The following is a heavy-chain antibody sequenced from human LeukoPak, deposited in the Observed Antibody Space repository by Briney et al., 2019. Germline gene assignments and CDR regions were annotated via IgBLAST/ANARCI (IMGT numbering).Heavy chain of an antibody. CDR1: GFTFMNYV. Sequence: GGSLRLSCSGSGFTFMNYVMAWVRQAPGKGLEWVSSIRLGGGLTHSADPVKGRFIISRDMNTLFLQMNNLRPEDTAMYYCARKITMVRGLLIKGYFDLWGRGTLVSVSS. D-gene: IGHD3-10*01. CDR3: ARKITMVRGLLIKGYFDL. CDR2: IRLGGGLT. V-gene: IGHV3-23*01. J-gene: IGHJ2*01.